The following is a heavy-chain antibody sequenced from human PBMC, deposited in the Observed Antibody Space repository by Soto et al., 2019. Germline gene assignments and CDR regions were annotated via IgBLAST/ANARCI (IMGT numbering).Heavy chain of an antibody. J-gene: IGHJ6*02. D-gene: IGHD2-21*02. CDR1: GGSTSGYY. CDR2: MYNTGST. CDR3: ARDLWGYCGTDCYPLDV. Sequence: SETLHLTCTVSGGSTSGYYWSWIPQPPGKGLEWIGYMYNTGSTVYNPSFKSRVTISVDTSKNQFSLKLNSVTAADTAVYYCARDLWGYCGTDCYPLDVWGQGTTVTVS. V-gene: IGHV4-59*01.